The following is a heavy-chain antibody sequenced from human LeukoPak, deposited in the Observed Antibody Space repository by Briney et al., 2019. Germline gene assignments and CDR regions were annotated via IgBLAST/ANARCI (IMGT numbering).Heavy chain of an antibody. CDR3: ARVATMGYYYYYYMDV. CDR2: IYYSGST. D-gene: IGHD5-12*01. CDR1: GGSISSSSYY. Sequence: SETLSLTCTVSGGSISSSSYYWGWIRQPPGKGLEWIGSIYYSGSTYYNPSLKSRVTISVDTSKNQFSLKLSSVTAADTAVYYCARVATMGYYYYYYMDVWGKGTTVTVSS. J-gene: IGHJ6*03. V-gene: IGHV4-39*07.